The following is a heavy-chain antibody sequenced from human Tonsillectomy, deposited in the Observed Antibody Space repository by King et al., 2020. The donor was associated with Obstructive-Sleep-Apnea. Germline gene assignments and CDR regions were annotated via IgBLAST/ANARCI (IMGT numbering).Heavy chain of an antibody. J-gene: IGHJ2*01. D-gene: IGHD5-18*01. CDR2: ISGSGGNT. CDR1: GFTFSSYA. Sequence: VQLVDSGGGLVQPGGSLRLSCAASGFTFSSYAMSWVRQAPGKGLEWVSTISGSGGNTYYADSVKGRFTISRDNSKNTLYLQMNSLRAEDMAVYYCAKGRGYNYPNWYFDFWGRGTLVTVSS. V-gene: IGHV3-23*04. CDR3: AKGRGYNYPNWYFDF.